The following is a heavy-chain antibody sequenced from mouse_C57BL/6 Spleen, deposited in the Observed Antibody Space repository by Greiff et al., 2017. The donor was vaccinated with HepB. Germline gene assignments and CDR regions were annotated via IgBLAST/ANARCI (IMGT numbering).Heavy chain of an antibody. D-gene: IGHD2-3*01. J-gene: IGHJ4*01. V-gene: IGHV5-17*01. CDR1: GFTFSDYG. CDR3: AKRWLLRRDAMDY. Sequence: EVQLVESGGGLVKPGGSLKLSCAASGFTFSDYGMHWVRQAPEKGLEWVAYISSGSSTIYYADTVKGRFTISRDNAKNTLFLQMTSLRSEDTAMYYCAKRWLLRRDAMDYWGQGTSVTVSS. CDR2: ISSGSSTI.